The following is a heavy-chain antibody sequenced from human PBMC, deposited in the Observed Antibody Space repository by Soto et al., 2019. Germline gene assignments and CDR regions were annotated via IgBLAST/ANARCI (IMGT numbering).Heavy chain of an antibody. Sequence: SVKVSCKASGGTFSSYAISWVRQAPGQGLEWMGGIIPIFGTANYAQKFQGRVTITADESTSTAYMELSSLRSEETAVYYCARVQDYYDSSGPLDYWGQGTLVTVSS. V-gene: IGHV1-69*13. CDR2: IIPIFGTA. CDR1: GGTFSSYA. CDR3: ARVQDYYDSSGPLDY. D-gene: IGHD3-22*01. J-gene: IGHJ4*02.